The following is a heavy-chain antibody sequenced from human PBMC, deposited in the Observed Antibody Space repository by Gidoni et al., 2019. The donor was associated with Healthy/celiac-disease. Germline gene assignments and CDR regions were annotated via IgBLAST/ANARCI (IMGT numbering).Heavy chain of an antibody. D-gene: IGHD4-4*01. CDR2: IYPGDSDT. Sequence: EVKLVQSGAEVKKPGESLKISCKGSGYSFTTYWIGCVRQMPGKGLEWMGIIYPGDSDTRYNPSFQGQVTISSDKSISTAYLQWSSLKASDTAMYYCARSGWGYSYMYYFDYWGQGTLVTVSS. V-gene: IGHV5-51*01. CDR3: ARSGWGYSYMYYFDY. J-gene: IGHJ4*02. CDR1: GYSFTTYW.